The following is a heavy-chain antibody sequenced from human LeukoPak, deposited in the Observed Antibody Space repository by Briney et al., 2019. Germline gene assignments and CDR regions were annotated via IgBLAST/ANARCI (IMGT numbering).Heavy chain of an antibody. CDR2: ISGSGGST. D-gene: IGHD5-12*01. CDR1: GFTFTTYA. Sequence: GGSLRLSCAASGFTFTTYAMSWVRQAPGKGLEWVSAISGSGGSTYYADSVKGRFTISRDNSKNTLYLQMNSLRAEDTAVYYCAKTVGGVATPWFDPWGQGSLVTVSS. CDR3: AKTVGGVATPWFDP. J-gene: IGHJ5*02. V-gene: IGHV3-23*01.